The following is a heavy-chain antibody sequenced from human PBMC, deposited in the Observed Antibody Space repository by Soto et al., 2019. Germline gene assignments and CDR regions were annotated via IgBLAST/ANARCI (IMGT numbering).Heavy chain of an antibody. Sequence: EVQLLESGGGLVQPGGSLRLSCVASGFTFSSYAMSWVRQAPGKGLEWVSTISGSGGSTYYADSVKGRFTISRDNSKNTLYLQMNSLRVEDTAVYYCAKALAADGTRFDPWGQGTLVTVCS. CDR3: AKALAADGTRFDP. J-gene: IGHJ5*02. V-gene: IGHV3-23*01. CDR2: ISGSGGST. D-gene: IGHD6-13*01. CDR1: GFTFSSYA.